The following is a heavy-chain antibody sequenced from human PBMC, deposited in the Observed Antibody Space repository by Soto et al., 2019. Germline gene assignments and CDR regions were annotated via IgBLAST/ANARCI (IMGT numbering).Heavy chain of an antibody. J-gene: IGHJ5*02. CDR2: GNHIGEA. V-gene: IGHV4-34*01. Sequence: PSETLSLTCGVYGGSFRNYYWIWVRQPPGKGLEWIGEGNHIGEATYNPCLQSRLTISLGTSNNQFSLKMTSVTAADPAMSFCTRAHRFPRYWFDPWGQGTQVTVSS. CDR3: TRAHRFPRYWFDP. CDR1: GGSFRNYY.